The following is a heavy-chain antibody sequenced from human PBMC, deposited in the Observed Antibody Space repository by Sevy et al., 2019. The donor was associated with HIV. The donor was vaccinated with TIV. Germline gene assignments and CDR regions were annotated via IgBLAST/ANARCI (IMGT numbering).Heavy chain of an antibody. V-gene: IGHV3-15*01. Sequence: GGSLRLSCAASGFTFSNAWMSWVRQAPGKGLEWVGRIKSKTDGGTTDYAAPVKGRSTISRDDSLYLQMNSLKTEDTAIYYCTTDSKKRGLSALLDYWGQGTLVTVSS. CDR2: IKSKTDGGTT. CDR1: GFTFSNAW. J-gene: IGHJ4*02. D-gene: IGHD3-10*01. CDR3: TTDSKKRGLSALLDY.